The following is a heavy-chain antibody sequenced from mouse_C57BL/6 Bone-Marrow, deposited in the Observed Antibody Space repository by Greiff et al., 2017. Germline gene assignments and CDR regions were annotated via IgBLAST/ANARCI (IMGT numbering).Heavy chain of an antibody. Sequence: EVQLQESGPGLVKPSQSMSLTCSVTGYPITSGYYWNWIRQFPGNKLEWMGYISYDGSNNYNPSLKNRISITRDTSKNQFFLKLNSVTTEDTATSYCAGAEAYLNGYCLPGFAYWGQGTLVTVST. CDR2: ISYDGSN. CDR1: GYPITSGYY. J-gene: IGHJ3*01. V-gene: IGHV3-6*01. CDR3: AGAEAYLNGYCLPGFAY. D-gene: IGHD2-3*01.